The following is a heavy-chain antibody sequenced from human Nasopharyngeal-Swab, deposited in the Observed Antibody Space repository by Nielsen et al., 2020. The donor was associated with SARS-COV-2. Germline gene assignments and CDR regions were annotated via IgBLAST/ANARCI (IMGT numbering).Heavy chain of an antibody. J-gene: IGHJ4*02. D-gene: IGHD6-19*01. V-gene: IGHV4-31*03. CDR3: ARLVGSSGWYLPYYFDY. CDR2: IHHSGTT. Sequence: SETLSLTCTVSGGSVSSGHYYWSWIRQLPGEGLQWIGNIHHSGTTYDNRSLRSRVAMSLDTSKNQFSLNLTSVTAADTAVYYCARLVGSSGWYLPYYFDYWGQGALVIVSS. CDR1: GGSVSSGHYY.